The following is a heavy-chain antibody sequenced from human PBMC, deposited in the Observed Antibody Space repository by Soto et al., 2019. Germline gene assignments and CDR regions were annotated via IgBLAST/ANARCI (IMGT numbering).Heavy chain of an antibody. V-gene: IGHV1-18*04. Sequence: QVQLVQSGAEVKKPGASVKVSCKAFGYTFTTYGINWVRQAPGQGLAWMGWVSPYNGDTTYAQKVQGRVTMTTDTSTRTAYLELGSLRSDDTAVYYCAREVGHMDVWGQGTTVTVSS. CDR3: AREVGHMDV. J-gene: IGHJ6*02. CDR2: VSPYNGDT. CDR1: GYTFTTYG.